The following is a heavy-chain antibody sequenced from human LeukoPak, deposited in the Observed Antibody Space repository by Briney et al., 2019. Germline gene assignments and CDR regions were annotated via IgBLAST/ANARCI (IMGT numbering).Heavy chain of an antibody. D-gene: IGHD5-12*01. J-gene: IGHJ6*02. CDR3: ARSATWPNYYYYGMDV. CDR1: GYSFTSYW. V-gene: IGHV5-51*01. CDR2: IYPGDSDT. Sequence: GESLKTSCKGSGYSFTSYWIGWVRQMPGKGLEWMGIIYPGDSDTRYSPSFQGQVTISADKSISTAYLQWSSLKASDTAMYYCARSATWPNYYYYGMDVWGQGTTVTVSS.